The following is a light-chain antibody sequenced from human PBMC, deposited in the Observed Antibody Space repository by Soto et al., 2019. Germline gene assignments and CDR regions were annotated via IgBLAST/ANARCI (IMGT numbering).Light chain of an antibody. CDR2: ELA. CDR1: SGDVGAYDH. J-gene: IGLJ1*01. CDR3: SSDAGDHNYV. Sequence: QSALTQPPSASGSPGQSVTIPCTGTSGDVGAYDHVSWYQQHPGKAPKLIIYELAKRPAGVPDRFSGSKSGNTASLTVSGLQAEDEADYFCSSDAGDHNYVXGTGTKSPS. V-gene: IGLV2-8*01.